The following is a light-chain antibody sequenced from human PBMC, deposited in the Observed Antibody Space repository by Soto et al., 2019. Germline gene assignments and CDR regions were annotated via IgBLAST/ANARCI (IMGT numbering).Light chain of an antibody. J-gene: IGKJ4*01. CDR2: LGS. Sequence: DIVMTQSPLFLSVTPGEPASISCRSSQSLLHDNGFNFLNWYLQKPGQSPQLLISLGSSRASGVPDRFSGSASGRDLTLLISRVEAEDVGVFYCMQALETPLTFGGGTKVHIX. CDR1: QSLLHDNGFNF. V-gene: IGKV2-28*01. CDR3: MQALETPLT.